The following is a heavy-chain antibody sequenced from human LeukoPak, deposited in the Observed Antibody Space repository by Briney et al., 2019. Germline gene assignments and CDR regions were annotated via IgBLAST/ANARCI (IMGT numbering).Heavy chain of an antibody. CDR1: GGSISSYY. CDR3: ARRGKAAAGTWFDP. J-gene: IGHJ5*02. V-gene: IGHV4-4*09. D-gene: IGHD6-13*01. CDR2: IYTSGST. Sequence: SETLSLTCTVSGGSISSYYWSWIRQPPGKGLEWIGYIYTSGSTNYNPSLESRVTISVDTSKNQFSLKLSSVTAADTAVYYCARRGKAAAGTWFDPWGQGTLVTVSS.